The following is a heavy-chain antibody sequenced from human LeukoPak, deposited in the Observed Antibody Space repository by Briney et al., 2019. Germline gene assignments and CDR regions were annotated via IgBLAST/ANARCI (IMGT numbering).Heavy chain of an antibody. D-gene: IGHD3-22*01. J-gene: IGHJ2*01. CDR2: INHSGST. Sequence: PSETLSLTCSVSGGSINNNNYYWGWIRQPPGKGLEWIGEINHSGSTSYNPSLKSRVTISVDTSKNQFSLKLSSVTAADTAVYYCAGLYYLLRYFDLWGRGTLVTVSS. CDR1: GGSINNNNYY. CDR3: AGLYYLLRYFDL. V-gene: IGHV4-39*07.